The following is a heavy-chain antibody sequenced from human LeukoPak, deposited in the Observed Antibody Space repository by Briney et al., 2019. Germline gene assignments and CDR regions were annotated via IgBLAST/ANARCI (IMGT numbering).Heavy chain of an antibody. D-gene: IGHD5-12*01. CDR2: IYYSGST. CDR1: GGSISSGGYY. Sequence: SETLSLTCTVSGGSISSGGYYWSWIRQHPGKGLEWLGYIYYSGSTYYNPSLKSRVTIAVDTSKNQFSLKLSSVTAADTAVYYWARDVATPSQSDAFDIWGQGTMVTVSS. V-gene: IGHV4-31*03. J-gene: IGHJ3*02. CDR3: ARDVATPSQSDAFDI.